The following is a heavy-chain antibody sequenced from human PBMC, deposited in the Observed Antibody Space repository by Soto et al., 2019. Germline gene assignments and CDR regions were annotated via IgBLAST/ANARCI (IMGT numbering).Heavy chain of an antibody. CDR2: ISWDGGST. D-gene: IGHD6-13*01. CDR1: GFTFDDYT. J-gene: IGHJ6*02. CDR3: AKDEYSSSSHGMDV. V-gene: IGHV3-43*01. Sequence: PRGSLILSCASSGFTFDDYTMDWVRQAPGKGLERVSLISWDGGSTYYADSVKGRFTISRDNSKNSLYLQMNSLRTEDTSLYYCAKDEYSSSSHGMDVWGQGTTVTVSS.